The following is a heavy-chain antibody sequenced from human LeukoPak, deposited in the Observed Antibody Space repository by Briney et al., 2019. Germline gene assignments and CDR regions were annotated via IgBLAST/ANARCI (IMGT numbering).Heavy chain of an antibody. CDR1: GGSISSYY. CDR2: IYYSGST. D-gene: IGHD5-24*01. CDR3: ARGRRDGYFLFDS. J-gene: IGHJ4*02. V-gene: IGHV4-59*01. Sequence: SETVSLTCTVYGGSISSYYWSWVRQPPGKGLEWIGYIYYSGSTNYNPSLKSRVTISVDTSKNQFSLKLNSVTAADTAVYFCARGRRDGYFLFDSWGQGTLVTVSS.